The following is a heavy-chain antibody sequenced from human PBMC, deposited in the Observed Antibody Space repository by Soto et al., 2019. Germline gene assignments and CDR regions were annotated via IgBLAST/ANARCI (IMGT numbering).Heavy chain of an antibody. CDR2: IFYSGST. V-gene: IGHV4-59*08. CDR1: GGSISSYY. CDR3: ARQSRVTGTTWFYYYMDV. J-gene: IGHJ6*03. Sequence: QVQLQESGPGLVKPSETLSLTCTVSGGSISSYYWSWIRQPPGKGLEWIGYIFYSGSTNYNPSLTSRVTISVDTSKNQFSLKLSSVTAADTAVYYCARQSRVTGTTWFYYYMDVWGKGTTVTVSS. D-gene: IGHD1-7*01.